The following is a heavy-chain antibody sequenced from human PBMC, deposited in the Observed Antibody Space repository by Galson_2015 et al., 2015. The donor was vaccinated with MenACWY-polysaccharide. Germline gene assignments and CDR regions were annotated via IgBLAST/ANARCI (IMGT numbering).Heavy chain of an antibody. CDR1: YV. CDR3: ARPKPVNGWFDP. CDR2: IHYSGST. J-gene: IGHJ5*02. D-gene: IGHD2-8*01. Sequence: YVWAWIRQPPGKGLEWVGSIHYSGSTTYNSSLKSRVTISVDTSKNQFSLKLSSVTAADTAVYYCARPKPVNGWFDPWGQGTLVTVSS. V-gene: IGHV4-39*01.